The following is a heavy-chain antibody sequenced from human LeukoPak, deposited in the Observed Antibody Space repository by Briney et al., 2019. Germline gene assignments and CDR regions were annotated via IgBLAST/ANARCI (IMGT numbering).Heavy chain of an antibody. V-gene: IGHV3-33*06. J-gene: IGHJ4*02. D-gene: IGHD2-15*01. CDR2: IWYDGSNK. CDR1: GFTFSSYG. CDR3: AKQLGYCSDGSCYFPY. Sequence: GRSLRLSCAASGFTFSSYGMHWVRQAPGKGLEWVAVIWYDGSNKYYADSVKGRFTISRDNSKNTLYLQMNSLRAEDTAVYYCAKQLGYCSDGSCYFPYWGQGTLVTVSS.